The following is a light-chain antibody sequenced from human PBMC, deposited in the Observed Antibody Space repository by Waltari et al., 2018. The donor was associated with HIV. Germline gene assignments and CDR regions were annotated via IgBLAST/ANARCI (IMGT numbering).Light chain of an antibody. Sequence: DIQMTQSPSSLSVSVGDRVTITCRASHTVGRNLNWYQQKPRKAPTLLIYNLSTLQTGVPSRFSGDGSWTDFTLTISSLRLEDVATYFCQQSYVNPITFGQGTRLEIK. CDR2: NLS. V-gene: IGKV1-39*01. CDR1: HTVGRN. J-gene: IGKJ5*01. CDR3: QQSYVNPIT.